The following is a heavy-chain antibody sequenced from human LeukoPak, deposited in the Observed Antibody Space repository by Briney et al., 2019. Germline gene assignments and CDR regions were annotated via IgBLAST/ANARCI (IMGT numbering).Heavy chain of an antibody. V-gene: IGHV3-30*04. J-gene: IGHJ4*02. CDR2: ISYDGTNK. Sequence: GGSLRLSCAASGFTFSSYAMHWVRQAPGKGLEWVALISYDGTNKHYADSVKGRFTISRDNAKNSLYLQMNSLRAEDTAVYYCARGRGLPGPLDYWGQGTLVTVSS. CDR3: ARGRGLPGPLDY. CDR1: GFTFSSYA. D-gene: IGHD3-10*01.